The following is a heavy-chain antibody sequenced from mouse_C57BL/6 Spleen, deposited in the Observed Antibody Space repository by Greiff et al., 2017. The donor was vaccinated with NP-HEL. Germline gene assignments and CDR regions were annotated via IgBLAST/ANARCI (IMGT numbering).Heavy chain of an antibody. V-gene: IGHV5-6*01. CDR1: GFTFSSYG. CDR2: ISSGGSYT. CDR3: ARHLYYSNYVVMDY. D-gene: IGHD2-5*01. J-gene: IGHJ4*01. Sequence: EVHLVESGGDLVKPGGSLKLSCAASGFTFSSYGMSWVRQTPDTRLEWVATISSGGSYTYYPDSVKGRFTISRDNAKNTLYMQMSSLKSEDTAMYYCARHLYYSNYVVMDYWGQGTSVTVSS.